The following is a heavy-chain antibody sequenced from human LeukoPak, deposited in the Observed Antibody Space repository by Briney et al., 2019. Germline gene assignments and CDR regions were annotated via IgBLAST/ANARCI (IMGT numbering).Heavy chain of an antibody. CDR1: GGTFSSYA. CDR2: IIPIFGTA. Sequence: ASVKVSCKASGGTFSSYAISWVRQAPGQGLKWMGGIIPIFGTANYAQKFQGRVTITADKSTSTAYMELSSLRSEDTAVYYCATRYYDILTGYYEEYYFDYWGQGTLVTVSS. J-gene: IGHJ4*02. CDR3: ATRYYDILTGYYEEYYFDY. V-gene: IGHV1-69*06. D-gene: IGHD3-9*01.